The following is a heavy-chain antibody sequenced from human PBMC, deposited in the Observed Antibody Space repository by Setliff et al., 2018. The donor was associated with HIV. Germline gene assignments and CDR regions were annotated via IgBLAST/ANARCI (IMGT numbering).Heavy chain of an antibody. Sequence: PGGSLRLSCAASGFTFSDYYMSWIRHAPGKGLEWVSYISSSCSTIYYADSVKGRFTISRDNAKNSLYLQMNSLRAEDTAVYYCARNRDYYGSESYGYWGQGTLVTVSS. V-gene: IGHV3-11*01. CDR2: ISSSCSTI. J-gene: IGHJ4*02. CDR3: ARNRDYYGSESYGY. CDR1: GFTFSDYY. D-gene: IGHD3-10*01.